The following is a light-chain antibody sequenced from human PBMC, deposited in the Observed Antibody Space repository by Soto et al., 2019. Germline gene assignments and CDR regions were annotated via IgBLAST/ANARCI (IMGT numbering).Light chain of an antibody. Sequence: QSVLTQPASVSGSPGQSITISCTGTSSDVGGYNYVSWYQQHPGEAPKLMIYDVSNRPSGVSNRFSGSKSGNTASLTISGLQAEDDAAYYCSSYTSSSTLYVFGTGTKVTVL. CDR3: SSYTSSSTLYV. J-gene: IGLJ1*01. CDR2: DVS. V-gene: IGLV2-14*01. CDR1: SSDVGGYNY.